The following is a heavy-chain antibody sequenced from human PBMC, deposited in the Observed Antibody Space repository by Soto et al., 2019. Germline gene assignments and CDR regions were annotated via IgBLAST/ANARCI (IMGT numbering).Heavy chain of an antibody. J-gene: IGHJ6*03. V-gene: IGHV4-59*01. D-gene: IGHD3-3*01. CDR3: ASKKYSDFWSGSAGTYYYMDF. Sequence: SETLSLTCTVSGGSISSYYWSWIRQPPGKGLEWIGYIYYSGSTNYNPSLKSRVTISVDTSKNQFSLKLSSVTAADTAVYYCASKKYSDFWSGSAGTYYYMDFWGKGTTVTVPS. CDR1: GGSISSYY. CDR2: IYYSGST.